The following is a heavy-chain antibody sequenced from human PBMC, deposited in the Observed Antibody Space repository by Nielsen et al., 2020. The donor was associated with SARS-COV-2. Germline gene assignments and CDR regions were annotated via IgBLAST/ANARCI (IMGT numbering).Heavy chain of an antibody. CDR2: IDPSDSYT. CDR3: VYSRLLKDSNRIAVARYYFDY. Sequence: GGSLRLSCKGSGYSFTSYWISWVRQMPGKGLEWMGRIDPSDSYTNYSPSFQGHVTISADKSISTAYLQWSSLKASDTAMYYCVYSRLLKDSNRIAVARYYFDYWGQGTLVTVSS. CDR1: GYSFTSYW. V-gene: IGHV5-10-1*01. J-gene: IGHJ4*02. D-gene: IGHD6-19*01.